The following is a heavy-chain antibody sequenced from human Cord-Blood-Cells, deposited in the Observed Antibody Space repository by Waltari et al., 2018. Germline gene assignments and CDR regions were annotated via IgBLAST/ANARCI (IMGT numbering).Heavy chain of an antibody. CDR1: GFTFSSYS. Sequence: EVQLVESGGGLVQPGGSLRLSCAASGFTFSSYSMTWVRQAPGKGLEWVSYISSSSSTIYYADSVKGRFTISRDNAKNSLYLQMNSLRAEDTAVYYCARDRGGGSVDYWGQGTLVTVSS. J-gene: IGHJ4*02. CDR3: ARDRGGGSVDY. V-gene: IGHV3-48*01. D-gene: IGHD5-12*01. CDR2: ISSSSSTI.